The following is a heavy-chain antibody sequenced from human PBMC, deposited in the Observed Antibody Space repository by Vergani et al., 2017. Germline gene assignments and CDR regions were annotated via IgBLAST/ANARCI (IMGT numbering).Heavy chain of an antibody. CDR2: ISDNGGTT. J-gene: IGHJ4*02. Sequence: EVQVVESGGGLVQPGGSLRLSCAASGFNFRNYAMTWVRQAPGKGLEWVSIISDNGGTTYYADSVKGRFTISRDNSKNTVYLQMDDLRAEDTAVYYCAKDLSVVEAADDFRGQGTLVTVSS. D-gene: IGHD6-13*01. V-gene: IGHV3-23*04. CDR1: GFNFRNYA. CDR3: AKDLSVVEAADDF.